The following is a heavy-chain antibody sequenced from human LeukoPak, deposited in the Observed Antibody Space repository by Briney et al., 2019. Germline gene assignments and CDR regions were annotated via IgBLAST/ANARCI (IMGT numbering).Heavy chain of an antibody. CDR1: GFTFSSYS. CDR3: ARYVYGDYGYSYYYGMDV. J-gene: IGHJ6*02. V-gene: IGHV3-21*01. Sequence: GGSLRLSCAAYGFTFSSYSMNWVRQAPGKGLEWVSSISSSSRFKYYADSVKGRFTISRDNAEKSLYLQMSSLRAEDTAVYYCARYVYGDYGYSYYYGMDVWGQGTTVTVSS. CDR2: ISSSSRFK. D-gene: IGHD4-17*01.